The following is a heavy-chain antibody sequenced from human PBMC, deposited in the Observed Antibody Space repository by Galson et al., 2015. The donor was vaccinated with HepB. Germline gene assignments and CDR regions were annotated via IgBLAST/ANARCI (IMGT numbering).Heavy chain of an antibody. Sequence: SLRLSCAASGFTFSSYNMNWVRQTLGKGLEWISYISASSSTIDYADSVKGRFTISRDNAKNSLYLQMNSLRAEDTAVYYCARDSRATFGEPNWFDPWGQGTLVTVSS. V-gene: IGHV3-48*01. CDR2: ISASSSTI. J-gene: IGHJ5*02. D-gene: IGHD3-3*01. CDR1: GFTFSSYN. CDR3: ARDSRATFGEPNWFDP.